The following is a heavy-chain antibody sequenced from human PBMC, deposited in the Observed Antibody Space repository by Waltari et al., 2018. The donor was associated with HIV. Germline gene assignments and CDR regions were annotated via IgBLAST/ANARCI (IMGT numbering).Heavy chain of an antibody. V-gene: IGHV1-69*13. CDR3: ARGYDVLTGNYSGMDV. CDR1: GGRLNTHA. Sequence: VQLLQSGPEVKKPGSAMRCSCTASGGRLNTHAVSWVRRAPGQGLEWMGGIIPVFGVGNYAQKFQGRLSITADERTKTVFLEMRSLKYEDAALYFCARGYDVLTGNYSGMDVWGQGTTVIVSS. J-gene: IGHJ6*02. D-gene: IGHD3-9*01. CDR2: IIPVFGVG.